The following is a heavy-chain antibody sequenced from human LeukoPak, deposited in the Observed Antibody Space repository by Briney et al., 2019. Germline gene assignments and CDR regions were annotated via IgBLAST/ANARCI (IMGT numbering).Heavy chain of an antibody. CDR3: ARGRKREPLAAAAGHYYYYMDV. J-gene: IGHJ6*03. CDR1: GGSLSSYV. D-gene: IGHD6-13*01. Sequence: GASVKVSRKASGGSLSSYVITWVRQAPGQGLEWMGRIIPVLGVSNFAQKFEGRVTITADKSTNTAHMELRRLESGDTAVYYCARGRKREPLAAAAGHYYYYMDVWGKGTTVTVSS. CDR2: IIPVLGVS. V-gene: IGHV1-69*04.